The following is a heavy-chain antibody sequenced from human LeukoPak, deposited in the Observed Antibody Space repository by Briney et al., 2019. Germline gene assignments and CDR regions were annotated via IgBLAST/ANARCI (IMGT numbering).Heavy chain of an antibody. CDR1: GFTFSSYG. CDR3: ARLYYYGSGALGGWFDP. Sequence: GGSLRLSCAASGFTFSSYGMHWVRQAPGKGLEWVAVIWYDGSNKYYADSVKGRFTISRDNSKNTLYLQMNSLRAEDTAVYYCARLYYYGSGALGGWFDPWGQGTLVTVSS. CDR2: IWYDGSNK. J-gene: IGHJ5*02. D-gene: IGHD3-10*01. V-gene: IGHV3-33*01.